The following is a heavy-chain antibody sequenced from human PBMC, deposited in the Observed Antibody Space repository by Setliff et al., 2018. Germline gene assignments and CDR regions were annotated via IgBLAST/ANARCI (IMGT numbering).Heavy chain of an antibody. J-gene: IGHJ6*03. CDR1: GGTFMSYA. CDR2: IIPHFDAA. V-gene: IGHV1-69*13. CDR3: ARAFHYYDPIGSYHMDV. D-gene: IGHD3-22*01. Sequence: VKVSCKASGGTFMSYAINWVRQAPGQGLEWMGRIIPHFDAADYTQNLQGRVTITADKSASTAYMELRSLRSEDTAVYYCARAFHYYDPIGSYHMDVWGKGTTVTVSS.